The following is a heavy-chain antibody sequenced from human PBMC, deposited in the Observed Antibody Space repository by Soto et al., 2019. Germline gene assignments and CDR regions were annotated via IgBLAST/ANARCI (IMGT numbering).Heavy chain of an antibody. CDR2: INHSGST. CDR1: GGSFSGYY. V-gene: IGHV4-34*01. CDR3: ARGEPIIVVVPAAMQGGCWFDP. J-gene: IGHJ5*02. Sequence: SETLSLTCAVYGGSFSGYYWSWIRQPPGKGLEWIGEINHSGSTNYNPSLKSRVTISVDTSKNQFSLKLSSVTAADTAVYYCARGEPIIVVVPAAMQGGCWFDPWGQGTLVTVSS. D-gene: IGHD2-2*01.